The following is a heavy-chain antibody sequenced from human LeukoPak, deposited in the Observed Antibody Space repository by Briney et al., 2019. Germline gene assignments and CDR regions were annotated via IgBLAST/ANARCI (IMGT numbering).Heavy chain of an antibody. Sequence: PGGSLRLSCAASGFTFSSYWMSWVRQAPGKGLEWVANIKQDGSEKYYVDSVKGRFTISRDNAKNSLYLQMNSLGAEDTAVYYCARNFDWLYQILDYWGQGTLVTVSS. V-gene: IGHV3-7*03. CDR2: IKQDGSEK. CDR3: ARNFDWLYQILDY. J-gene: IGHJ4*02. CDR1: GFTFSSYW. D-gene: IGHD3-9*01.